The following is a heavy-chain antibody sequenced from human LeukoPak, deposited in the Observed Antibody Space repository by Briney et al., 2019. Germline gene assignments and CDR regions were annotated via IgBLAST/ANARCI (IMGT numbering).Heavy chain of an antibody. CDR2: IYYSGST. CDR1: GGSISSSSYY. CDR3: ARRVGGGIAAVGAFDI. D-gene: IGHD6-13*01. V-gene: IGHV4-39*01. J-gene: IGHJ3*02. Sequence: SETLSLTCTVSGGSISSSSYYWGWIRQPPGKGLEWIGSIYYSGSTYYNPSLKSRGVAISGDTAKNQFSLTLNSVTAADTAVYHCARRVGGGIAAVGAFDIWGPGTMVTVSS.